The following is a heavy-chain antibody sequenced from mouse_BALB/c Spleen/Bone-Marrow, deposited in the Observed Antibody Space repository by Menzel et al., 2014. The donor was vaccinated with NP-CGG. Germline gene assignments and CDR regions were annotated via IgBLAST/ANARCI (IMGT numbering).Heavy chain of an antibody. CDR2: INPDSSTI. Sequence: VQVVESGGGLVQPGGSLKLSCAASGFDFSRYWMSWVRQAPGKGLEWIGEINPDSSTINYTPSLKDKFIISRGNAKSTLYLQMSKVRSEDTALYYCARLNYYGNLFVWGAGTTVTVSS. D-gene: IGHD1-1*01. CDR3: ARLNYYGNLFV. CDR1: GFDFSRYW. J-gene: IGHJ1*01. V-gene: IGHV4-1*02.